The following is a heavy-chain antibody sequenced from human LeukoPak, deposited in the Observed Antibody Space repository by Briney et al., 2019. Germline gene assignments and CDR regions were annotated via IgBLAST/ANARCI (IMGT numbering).Heavy chain of an antibody. J-gene: IGHJ4*02. CDR1: GYSFTSYW. Sequence: GESLKISCKGSGYSFTSYWIGWVRQMPGKGLEWMGIIYPGDSDTRYSPSFQGQVTISADKSISTAYLQWSSLKASDTAMYYCATQLGYCSGGSYSFDYWGQGTLVTVSS. D-gene: IGHD2-15*01. V-gene: IGHV5-51*01. CDR3: ATQLGYCSGGSYSFDY. CDR2: IYPGDSDT.